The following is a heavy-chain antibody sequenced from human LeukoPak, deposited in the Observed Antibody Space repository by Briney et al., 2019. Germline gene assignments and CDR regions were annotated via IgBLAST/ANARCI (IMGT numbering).Heavy chain of an antibody. J-gene: IGHJ4*02. D-gene: IGHD3-10*01. CDR1: GSSFTSYG. V-gene: IGHV1-18*01. CDR3: ARDLGLGVRAPHY. Sequence: GASVNVSCKAAGSSFTSYGICWVRQGPGQGLEWMGWISAYNGNTKYAQKVQGRVSMTTATSTGTAYMELRSLRSDDTAVYYWARDLGLGVRAPHYWGQGTLVTVSS. CDR2: ISAYNGNT.